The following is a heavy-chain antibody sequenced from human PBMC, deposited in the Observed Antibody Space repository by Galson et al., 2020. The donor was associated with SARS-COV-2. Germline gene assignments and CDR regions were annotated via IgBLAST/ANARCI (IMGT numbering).Heavy chain of an antibody. V-gene: IGHV3-53*04. CDR2: IYAYSGANT. D-gene: IGHD3-16*01. CDR1: GFTIYGNY. J-gene: IGHJ6*02. Sequence: TGGSLRLSCAATGFTIYGNYINWVRQAPGKGLEWVSIIYAYSGANTYYADSVRGRFTISRHNSENTVYLQMNSLRVEDTAVYYCARGFGGMNVWGQGTTVTVSS. CDR3: ARGFGGMNV.